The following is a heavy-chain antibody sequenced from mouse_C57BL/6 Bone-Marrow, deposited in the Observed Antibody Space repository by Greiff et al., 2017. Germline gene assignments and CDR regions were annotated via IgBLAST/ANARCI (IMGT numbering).Heavy chain of an antibody. CDR1: GYTFTSYW. J-gene: IGHJ2*01. Sequence: QVQLQQPGAELVMPGASVKLSCKASGYTFTSYWMHWVQQRPGQGLEWIGEIDPSASYTNYNQKFKGKSTLSVDQSSSTAYRQLSSLTSEDSAVYYCARDTYYFDYWGQGTTLTVSS. V-gene: IGHV1-69*01. CDR3: ARDTYYFDY. D-gene: IGHD2-10*02. CDR2: IDPSASYT.